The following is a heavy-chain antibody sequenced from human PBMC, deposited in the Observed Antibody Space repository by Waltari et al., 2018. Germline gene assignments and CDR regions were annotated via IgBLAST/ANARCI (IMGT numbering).Heavy chain of an antibody. D-gene: IGHD6-13*01. CDR3: ASLPGTPIAAAGTAYFDY. J-gene: IGHJ4*02. CDR2: INPNSGGT. V-gene: IGHV1-2*06. Sequence: QVQLVQSGAEVKKPGASVKVSCKASGYTFTGYYMHWVRQAPGQGLEWRGRINPNSGGTNYEQKFQGRVTMTRDTSISTAYMELSRLRSDDTAMYYCASLPGTPIAAAGTAYFDYWGQGTLVTVSS. CDR1: GYTFTGYY.